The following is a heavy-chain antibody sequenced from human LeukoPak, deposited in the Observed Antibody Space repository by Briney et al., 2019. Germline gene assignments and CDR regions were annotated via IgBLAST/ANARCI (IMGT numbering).Heavy chain of an antibody. CDR1: GFTFSSYA. CDR2: ISGSGGST. CDR3: AKEPDSSGNYEYYFDY. Sequence: GGSLRLSCAASGFTFSSYAMSWVRQAPGKGLEWVSAISGSGGSTYYADSVKGRFTISRENSKNTLYLQMNSLRAEDTAVYYCAKEPDSSGNYEYYFDYWGQGTLVTVSS. J-gene: IGHJ4*02. D-gene: IGHD3-22*01. V-gene: IGHV3-23*01.